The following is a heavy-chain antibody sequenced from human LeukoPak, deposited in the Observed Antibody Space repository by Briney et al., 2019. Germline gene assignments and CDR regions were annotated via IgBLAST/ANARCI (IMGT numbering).Heavy chain of an antibody. CDR1: GFTFSSYA. CDR2: ISGSGGST. CDR3: ARGVEVVAADVFDH. Sequence: PGGSLRLSCAASGFTFSSYAMSWVRQAPGKGLEWVSAISGSGGSTYYADSVKGRFTISRDNSKNTLYLLMNSLTREDTAVYYCARGVEVVAADVFDHWGQGTLVTVSS. D-gene: IGHD2-2*01. J-gene: IGHJ4*02. V-gene: IGHV3-23*01.